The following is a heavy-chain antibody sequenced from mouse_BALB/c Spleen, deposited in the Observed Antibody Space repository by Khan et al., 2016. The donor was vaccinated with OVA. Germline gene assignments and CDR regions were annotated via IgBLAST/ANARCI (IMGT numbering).Heavy chain of an antibody. V-gene: IGHV3-1*02. Sequence: QLEESGPDLVKPSQSLSLTCTVTGYSITSGYSWHWIRQFPGNKLEWMGYIYHSGSINYNPSLKSRFSITRDTSKNLFFLQLNSVTTEDTATXYCARDGNYMDYWGQGTPVTVSS. CDR1: GYSITSGYS. D-gene: IGHD2-1*01. J-gene: IGHJ4*01. CDR2: IYHSGSI. CDR3: ARDGNYMDY.